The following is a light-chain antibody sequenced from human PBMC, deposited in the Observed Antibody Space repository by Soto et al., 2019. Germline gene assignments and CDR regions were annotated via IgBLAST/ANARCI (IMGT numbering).Light chain of an antibody. CDR1: QYVGSR. J-gene: IGKJ1*01. V-gene: IGKV3-11*01. Sequence: EIVLTQSPATLSSSPGETATLSCRASQYVGSRLAWYQHKPGQAPRLLIYYMSKRATGIPARFRGSGSGTDFTLTISRLAPGDFAIYYCHQRQSWPRTFGQGTKVDIK. CDR3: HQRQSWPRT. CDR2: YMS.